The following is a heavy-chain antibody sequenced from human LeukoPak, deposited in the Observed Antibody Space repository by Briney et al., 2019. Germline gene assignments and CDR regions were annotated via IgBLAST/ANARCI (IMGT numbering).Heavy chain of an antibody. D-gene: IGHD4-17*01. J-gene: IGHJ4*02. V-gene: IGHV1-69*05. CDR2: IIPIFGTA. Sequence: SVKVSCKASGGTFSSYAISWVRRAPGQGLEWMGGIIPIFGTANYAQKFQGRVTITTDESTSTAYMELSSLRSEDTAVYYCARGDYGDYYFDYWGQGTLVTVSS. CDR1: GGTFSSYA. CDR3: ARGDYGDYYFDY.